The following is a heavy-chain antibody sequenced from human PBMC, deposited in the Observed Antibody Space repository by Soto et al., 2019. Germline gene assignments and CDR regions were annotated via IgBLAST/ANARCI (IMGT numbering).Heavy chain of an antibody. Sequence: QAQLVQSGAEVKKPGASVKVSCKASGYTFYSHSISWVRPAPGQGLEWMGRINADYGNTQYAQKLRGRVTMTTDTSTTTVYMEQTYLRSDDTAVYYCARCIQGDYYYGMDVWGQGTTVTVSS. V-gene: IGHV1-18*01. CDR1: GYTFYSHS. D-gene: IGHD5-18*01. J-gene: IGHJ6*02. CDR2: INADYGNT. CDR3: ARCIQGDYYYGMDV.